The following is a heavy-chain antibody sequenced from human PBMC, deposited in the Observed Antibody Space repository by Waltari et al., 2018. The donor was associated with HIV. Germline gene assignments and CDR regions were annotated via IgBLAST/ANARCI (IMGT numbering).Heavy chain of an antibody. Sequence: QLQLQESGPGLVKPSETLSLTCTVPGGSVSSSSYFWGWIHQPPGKGLEWVGRIYYTGRAYYNPSLKSLVTISVDTSKNQFSLKVTSVTAADTAVYYCARHALRVGAAYWNFDLWGRGTLVTVSS. CDR2: IYYTGRA. V-gene: IGHV4-39*01. D-gene: IGHD1-26*01. J-gene: IGHJ2*01. CDR3: ARHALRVGAAYWNFDL. CDR1: GGSVSSSSYF.